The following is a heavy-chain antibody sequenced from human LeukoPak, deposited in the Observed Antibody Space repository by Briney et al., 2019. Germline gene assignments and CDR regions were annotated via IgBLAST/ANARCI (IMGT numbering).Heavy chain of an antibody. CDR3: ARVAWELPGAPFDY. D-gene: IGHD1-26*01. CDR2: IKQDGSEK. Sequence: GGSLRLSCAASGFTFSSYWVSWVRQAPGKGLEWVANIKQDGSEKYYVDSVKGRFTISRDNAKNSLYLQMNSLRAEDTAVYYCARVAWELPGAPFDYWGQGTLVTVST. V-gene: IGHV3-7*01. J-gene: IGHJ4*02. CDR1: GFTFSSYW.